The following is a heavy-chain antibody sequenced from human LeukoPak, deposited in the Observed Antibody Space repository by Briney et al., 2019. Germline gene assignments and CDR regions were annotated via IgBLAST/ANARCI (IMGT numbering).Heavy chain of an antibody. V-gene: IGHV3-23*01. CDR2: ISDSGGST. D-gene: IGHD2-2*01. CDR1: GLTFSNYA. CDR3: AKSGVPSGDQYYYYYMDV. Sequence: GGSLRLSCAASGLTFSNYAMSWVRQAPGKGLEWVSGISDSGGSTYYADSVKDRFIISRDNSKNTLDLQMNSLRAEDTAVYYCAKSGVPSGDQYYYYYMDVWGKGATVTVSS. J-gene: IGHJ6*03.